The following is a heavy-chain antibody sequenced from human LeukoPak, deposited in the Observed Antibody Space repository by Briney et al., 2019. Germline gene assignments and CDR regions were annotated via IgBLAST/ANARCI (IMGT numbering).Heavy chain of an antibody. CDR2: ISYDGSNK. CDR1: GFTFSSYG. CDR3: ARVHYDSSGYYPDYYFDY. Sequence: GRSLRLSCAASGFTFSSYGMHWVRQAPGKGLEWVAVISYDGSNKYYADSVKGRFTISRDNSKNTLYLQMNSLRAEDTAVYYCARVHYDSSGYYPDYYFDYWGQGTLVTVSS. V-gene: IGHV3-30*03. D-gene: IGHD3-22*01. J-gene: IGHJ4*02.